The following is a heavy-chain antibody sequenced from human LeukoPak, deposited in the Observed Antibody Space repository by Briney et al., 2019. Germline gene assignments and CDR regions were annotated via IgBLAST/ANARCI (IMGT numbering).Heavy chain of an antibody. D-gene: IGHD6-19*01. CDR3: ARGIAVAGSKTLGY. CDR2: ISSSGSTI. CDR1: GFTFSSYE. J-gene: IGHJ4*02. Sequence: GGSLRLSCAASGFTFSSYEMNWVRQAPGKGLEWVSYISSSGSTIYYADSVKGRFTISRDNAKNSLYLQMNSLRAEDTAVYYCARGIAVAGSKTLGYWGQGTLVTVSS. V-gene: IGHV3-48*03.